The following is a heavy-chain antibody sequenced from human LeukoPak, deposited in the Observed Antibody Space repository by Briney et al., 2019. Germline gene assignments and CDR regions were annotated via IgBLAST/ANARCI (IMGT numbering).Heavy chain of an antibody. V-gene: IGHV4-31*11. CDR2: IYYSGST. CDR1: GGSFSGYY. CDR3: ARGHCSSTSCYRRRFDP. Sequence: SETLSLTCAVYGGSFSGYYWSWIRQHPGKGLEWIGYIYYSGSTYYNPSLKSRVTISVDTSKNQFSLKLSSVTAADTAVYYYARGHCSSTSCYRRRFDPWGQGTLVTVSS. J-gene: IGHJ5*02. D-gene: IGHD2-2*01.